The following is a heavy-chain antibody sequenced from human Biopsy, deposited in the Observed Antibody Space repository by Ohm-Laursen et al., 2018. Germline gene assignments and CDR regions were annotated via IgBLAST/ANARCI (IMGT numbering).Heavy chain of an antibody. Sequence: SVKVSCKVSEYTLTELPMHWVRQAPGQGLEWMGIINPGGNSTAYTQNFQGRVTMTWDTSTTTVYMELSSLRSEDTAVYYCALASFDYWGQGTLVTVPS. CDR1: EYTLTELP. V-gene: IGHV1-46*01. CDR3: ALASFDY. J-gene: IGHJ4*02. CDR2: INPGGNST.